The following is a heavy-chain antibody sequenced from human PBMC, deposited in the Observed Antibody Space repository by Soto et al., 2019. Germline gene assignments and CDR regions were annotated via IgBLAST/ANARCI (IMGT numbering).Heavy chain of an antibody. Sequence: QVQLVESGGGVVQPGRSLRLSCAASGFTFSSYAMHWVRQAPGKGLEWVAVISYDGSNKYYADSVKGRFTISRDNSKNTLYLQMNSLRAEDTAVYYCARGSRRVTWDWGDAFDIWGQGTMATVSS. CDR2: ISYDGSNK. V-gene: IGHV3-30-3*01. D-gene: IGHD7-27*01. CDR1: GFTFSSYA. CDR3: ARGSRRVTWDWGDAFDI. J-gene: IGHJ3*02.